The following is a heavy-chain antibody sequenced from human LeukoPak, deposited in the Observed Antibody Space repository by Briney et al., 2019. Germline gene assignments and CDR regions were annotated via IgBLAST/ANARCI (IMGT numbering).Heavy chain of an antibody. J-gene: IGHJ3*02. CDR3: AREEYYYGSGSYDAFDI. CDR1: GGTFSSYA. CDR2: IIPIFGTA. V-gene: IGHV1-69*05. Sequence: SVKVSCKASGGTFSSYAISWVRQAPGQGLEWMGGIIPIFGTANYAQKFQGRVTITTDESTSTAYMELSSLRSEDTAVYYCAREEYYYGSGSYDAFDIWGQGTMVTVSS. D-gene: IGHD3-10*01.